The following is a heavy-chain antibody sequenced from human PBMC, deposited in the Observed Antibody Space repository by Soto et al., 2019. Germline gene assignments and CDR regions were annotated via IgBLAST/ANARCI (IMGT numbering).Heavy chain of an antibody. Sequence: QVQLVESGGGVVQPGGSLRLSCAASGFTFSSYTMHWVRQAPGKGLEWVAVITSDGNIRLYADSVKGRFSISRDTSKDTLYLQMSSRRPEDTAVYYCARALIPYCSRNSCRYFDYWGQGTLVTVSS. J-gene: IGHJ4*02. CDR1: GFTFSSYT. CDR3: ARALIPYCSRNSCRYFDY. CDR2: ITSDGNIR. D-gene: IGHD2-8*01. V-gene: IGHV3-30-3*01.